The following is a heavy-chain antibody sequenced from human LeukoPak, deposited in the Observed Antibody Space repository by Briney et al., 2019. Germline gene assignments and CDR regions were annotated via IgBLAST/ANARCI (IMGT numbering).Heavy chain of an antibody. V-gene: IGHV4-4*07. CDR3: ARLVGALRGGIVVDNAFDI. D-gene: IGHD2-15*01. J-gene: IGHJ3*02. Sequence: SETLSLTCTVSGGSISSYYWSWIRQPAGKGLEWIGRIYTSGSTNYNPSLKSRVTMSVDTSKNQFSLKLSSVTAADTAVYYCARLVGALRGGIVVDNAFDIWGQGTMVTVSS. CDR2: IYTSGST. CDR1: GGSISSYY.